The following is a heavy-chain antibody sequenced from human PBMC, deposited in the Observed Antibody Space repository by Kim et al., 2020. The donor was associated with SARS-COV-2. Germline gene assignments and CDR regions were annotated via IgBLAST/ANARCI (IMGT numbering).Heavy chain of an antibody. D-gene: IGHD1-26*01. V-gene: IGHV3-21*01. Sequence: GGSLRLSCAASGFTFSSYSMNWVRQAPGKGLEWVSSISSSSSYIYYADSVKGRFTISRDNAKNSLYLQMNSLRAEDTAVYYCARGRSGGSWNFDLWGRGTLVTVSS. CDR2: ISSSSSYI. J-gene: IGHJ2*01. CDR1: GFTFSSYS. CDR3: ARGRSGGSWNFDL.